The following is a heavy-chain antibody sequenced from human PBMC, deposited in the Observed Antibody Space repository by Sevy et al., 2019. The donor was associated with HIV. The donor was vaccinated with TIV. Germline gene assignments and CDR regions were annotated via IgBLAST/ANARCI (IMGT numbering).Heavy chain of an antibody. J-gene: IGHJ6*03. V-gene: IGHV1-69*13. CDR3: ARDPSGVTQLVAYYYYYMDV. CDR2: IIPIFGTA. Sequence: ASVKVSCKASGGTFSSYAISCVRQAPGQGLEWMGRIIPIFGTANYAQKFQGRVTITADESTSTAYMELSSLRSEDTAVYYCARDPSGVTQLVAYYYYYMDVWGKGTTVTVSS. D-gene: IGHD1-1*01. CDR1: GGTFSSYA.